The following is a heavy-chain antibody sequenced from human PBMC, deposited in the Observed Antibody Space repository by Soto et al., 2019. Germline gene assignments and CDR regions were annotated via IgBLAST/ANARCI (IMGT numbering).Heavy chain of an antibody. CDR2: IYYSGST. Sequence: PSETLSLTCTVSGGSISSSSYYWGWIRQPPGKGLEWIGSIYYSGSTYYNPSLKSRVTISVDTSKNQFSLKLSSVTAADTAVYYCAREVCSGGSCYLDYWGQGTLVTVSS. J-gene: IGHJ4*02. CDR1: GGSISSSSYY. CDR3: AREVCSGGSCYLDY. V-gene: IGHV4-39*02. D-gene: IGHD2-15*01.